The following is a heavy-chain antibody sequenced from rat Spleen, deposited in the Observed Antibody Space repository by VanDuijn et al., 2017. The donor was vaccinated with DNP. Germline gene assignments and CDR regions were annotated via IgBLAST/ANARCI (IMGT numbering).Heavy chain of an antibody. CDR2: INADGGST. CDR1: GFTFSTYW. V-gene: IGHV5-58*01. J-gene: IGHJ2*01. CDR3: ASWSPIAPISTSNY. D-gene: IGHD1-2*01. Sequence: EVQLVESGGALVQPGRSLKLSCVASGFTFSTYWMFWIRQAPVKGLEWVTSINADGGSTYYPDSVKGRFTISRDNAENTVYLQMNSLRSEDTATYFCASWSPIAPISTSNYWGQGVMVTVSS.